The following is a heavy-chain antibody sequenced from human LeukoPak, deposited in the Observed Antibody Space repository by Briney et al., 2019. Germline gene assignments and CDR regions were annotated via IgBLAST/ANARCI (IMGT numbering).Heavy chain of an antibody. CDR2: IYNDGSST. CDR3: AKDAGGYYYYYMGV. D-gene: IGHD3-10*01. Sequence: GGSLRLSCVASGFTFSNYWMHWVRQAPGKGLVWVSRIYNDGSSTTYADSVKGRFTISRDNAKSTLYLQMNSLRAEDTALYYCAKDAGGYYYYYMGVWGKGTTVTISS. V-gene: IGHV3-74*01. J-gene: IGHJ6*03. CDR1: GFTFSNYW.